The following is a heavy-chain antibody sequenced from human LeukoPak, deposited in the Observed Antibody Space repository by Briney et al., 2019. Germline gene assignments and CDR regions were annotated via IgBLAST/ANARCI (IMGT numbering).Heavy chain of an antibody. Sequence: SETLSLTCAVSGGSISSGGYSWSWIRQPPGKGLKWIVYIYHSGSTYYNPSLKSRVTISVDRSKNQFSLKLSSVTAADTAVYYCARDSVTTDAFDIWGQGTMVTVSS. CDR3: ARDSVTTDAFDI. V-gene: IGHV4-30-2*01. D-gene: IGHD4-17*01. CDR2: IYHSGST. J-gene: IGHJ3*02. CDR1: GGSISSGGYS.